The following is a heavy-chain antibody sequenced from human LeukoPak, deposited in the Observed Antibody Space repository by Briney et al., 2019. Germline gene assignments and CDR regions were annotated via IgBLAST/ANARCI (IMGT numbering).Heavy chain of an antibody. CDR3: ARADAAEYFQH. J-gene: IGHJ1*01. CDR2: IYYSGST. D-gene: IGHD2-8*01. CDR1: GVSIGNYY. Sequence: SETLSLTCTVSGVSIGNYYWSWIRQPPGKGLEWIGYIYYSGSTYYNPSLKSRVTISVDTSKNQFSLKLSSVTAADTAVYYCARADAAEYFQHWGQGTLVTVSS. V-gene: IGHV4-59*06.